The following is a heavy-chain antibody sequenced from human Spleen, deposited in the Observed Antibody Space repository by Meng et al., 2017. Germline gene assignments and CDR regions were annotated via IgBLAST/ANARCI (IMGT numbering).Heavy chain of an antibody. J-gene: IGHJ3*02. V-gene: IGHV3-9*01. D-gene: IGHD3-16*01. CDR2: ISWNSGSI. CDR1: EFTFDDYA. CDR3: AKEISPCGNDAFDI. Sequence: GGSLRLSCATFEFTFDDYAMHWVRQTPGKGLEWVSGISWNSGSIGYADSVKGRFTISRDNAKNSLYLQMNSLRTEDTALYYCAKEISPCGNDAFDIWGQGTMVTVSS.